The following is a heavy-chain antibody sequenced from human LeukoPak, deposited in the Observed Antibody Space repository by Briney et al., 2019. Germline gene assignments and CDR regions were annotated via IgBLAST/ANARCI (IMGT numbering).Heavy chain of an antibody. CDR3: ARGPSGYHNT. D-gene: IGHD5-12*01. CDR2: IKQDGSEK. CDR1: GFIFSSYS. J-gene: IGHJ4*02. Sequence: SGGSLRLSCAASGFIFSSYSMNWVRQAPGKGLEWVANIKQDGSEKYYVDSVKGRFTISRDNAKNSLYLQMNSLRAEDTAVYYCARGPSGYHNTGGQGTLVTVSS. V-gene: IGHV3-7*01.